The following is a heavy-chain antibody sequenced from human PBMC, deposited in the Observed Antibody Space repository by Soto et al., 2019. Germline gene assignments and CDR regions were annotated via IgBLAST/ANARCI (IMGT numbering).Heavy chain of an antibody. CDR3: ARDSSGWDNWFDP. CDR2: IYYSGST. V-gene: IGHV4-31*03. D-gene: IGHD6-19*01. CDR1: GGSISSGGYY. J-gene: IGHJ5*02. Sequence: QVQLQESGPGLVKPSQTLSLTCTVSGGSISSGGYYWSWIRQHPGKGLEWIGYIYYSGSTYYNPSLKSRVTISVDASMNQFSLKLSSVTAADTAVYYCARDSSGWDNWFDPWGQGTLVTVSS.